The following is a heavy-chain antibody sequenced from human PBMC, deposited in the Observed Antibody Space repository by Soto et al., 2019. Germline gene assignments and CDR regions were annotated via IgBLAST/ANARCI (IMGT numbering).Heavy chain of an antibody. J-gene: IGHJ4*02. D-gene: IGHD6-19*01. CDR1: GYSISSGYY. CDR3: ARFGSGWYYFDD. Sequence: SETLSLTCAVSGYSISSGYYWGWIRQPPGKGLEWIGSIYHSGSTYYNPSLKSRVTISVDTSKNQFSLKLSSVTAADTAVYYCARFGSGWYYFDDWGQGTLVTVSS. CDR2: IYHSGST. V-gene: IGHV4-38-2*01.